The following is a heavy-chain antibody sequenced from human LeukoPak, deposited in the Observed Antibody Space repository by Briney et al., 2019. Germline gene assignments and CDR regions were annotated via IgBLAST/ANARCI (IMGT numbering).Heavy chain of an antibody. CDR2: INHSGST. Sequence: SETLSLTCAVYGGSFSGYYWSWIRQPPGKGLEWIGEINHSGSTNYNPSLKSRVTISVGTSKNQFSLKLSSVTAADTAVYYCARGSPGGSYVDYWGQGTLVTVSS. J-gene: IGHJ4*02. CDR1: GGSFSGYY. V-gene: IGHV4-34*01. D-gene: IGHD1-26*01. CDR3: ARGSPGGSYVDY.